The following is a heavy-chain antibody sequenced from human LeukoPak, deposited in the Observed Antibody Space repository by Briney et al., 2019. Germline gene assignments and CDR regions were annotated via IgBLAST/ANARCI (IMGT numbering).Heavy chain of an antibody. V-gene: IGHV1-18*01. CDR3: ARIAYYDFWSGYYPYGMDV. D-gene: IGHD3-3*01. J-gene: IGHJ6*02. Sequence: ASVKVSCKASGYTFTSYDINWVRQATGQGLEWMGWISAYNGNTNYAQKLQGRVTMTTDTSTSTAYMELRSLRSDDTAVYYCARIAYYDFWSGYYPYGMDVWGQGTTVTVSS. CDR1: GYTFTSYD. CDR2: ISAYNGNT.